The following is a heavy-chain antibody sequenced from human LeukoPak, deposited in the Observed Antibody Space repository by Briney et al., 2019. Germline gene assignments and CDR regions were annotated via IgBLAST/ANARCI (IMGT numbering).Heavy chain of an antibody. V-gene: IGHV4-39*01. CDR3: ARHVDIVTGYYYYMDV. J-gene: IGHJ6*03. CDR2: IYYSGST. CDR1: GGSISSSSYY. D-gene: IGHD2-21*01. Sequence: SETLSLTCTVSGGSISSSSYYWGWIRQPPGKGLEWIGSIYYSGSTYYNPSLKSRVTISVDTSKNQFSLKLSSVTAADTAVYYCARHVDIVTGYYYYMDVWGKGTTVTVSS.